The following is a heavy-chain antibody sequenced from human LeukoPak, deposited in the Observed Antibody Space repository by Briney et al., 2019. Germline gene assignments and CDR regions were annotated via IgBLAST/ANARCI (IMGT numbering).Heavy chain of an antibody. CDR2: IYYSGST. V-gene: IGHV4-59*08. D-gene: IGHD6-19*01. CDR1: GGSVSSYY. J-gene: IGHJ4*02. Sequence: PSETLSLTCTVSGGSVSSYYWSWIRQPPGKGLEWIGYIYYSGSTNYNPSLKSRVTISVDTSKNQFSLKLSSVTAADTAVYYCARRRRSSGGSQGYYFDYWGQGTLVTVSS. CDR3: ARRRRSSGGSQGYYFDY.